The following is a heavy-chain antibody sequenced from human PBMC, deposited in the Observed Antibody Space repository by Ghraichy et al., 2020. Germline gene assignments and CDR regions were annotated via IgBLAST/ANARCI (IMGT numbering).Heavy chain of an antibody. V-gene: IGHV3-11*06. CDR1: GFTFTDYY. CDR3: ARDRVDLRAFDI. Sequence: SLNISCAASGFTFTDYYMTWIRQAPGKGLEWVSSISSSGNYTSYADSVKGRFTISRDNAKNSLYVQMNSLRAEDTAVYYCARDRVDLRAFDIWGQGTLVTVSS. CDR2: ISSSGNYT. D-gene: IGHD3-9*01. J-gene: IGHJ3*02.